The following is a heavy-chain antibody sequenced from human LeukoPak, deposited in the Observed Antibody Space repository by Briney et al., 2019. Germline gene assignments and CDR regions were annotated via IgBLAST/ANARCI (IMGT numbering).Heavy chain of an antibody. CDR2: IYYSGST. CDR3: ARDTGITMVRGAFDI. D-gene: IGHD3-10*01. V-gene: IGHV4-31*03. CDR1: GGSISSGGYY. Sequence: PSQTLSLTCTVSGGSISSGGYYWSWIRQHPGKGLEWIGYIYYSGSTYYNPSLKSRVTISVDTSKNQFSLKLSSVTAADTAVYYCARDTGITMVRGAFDIWGQGTMVTISS. J-gene: IGHJ3*02.